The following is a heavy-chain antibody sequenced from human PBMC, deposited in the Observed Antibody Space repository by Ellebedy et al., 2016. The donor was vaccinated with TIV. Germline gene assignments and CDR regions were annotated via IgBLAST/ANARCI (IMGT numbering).Heavy chain of an antibody. Sequence: ASVKVSCKASGYSLINYYMHWVRQATGQGLEWVAMINPRGGFTKYSQTFQGRISLTSDTSTSTVSMDLTSLTSEDTAVYYCARGGEFFDHWGNGTLVTVSS. J-gene: IGHJ4*01. CDR1: GYSLINYY. D-gene: IGHD2/OR15-2a*01. CDR2: INPRGGFT. V-gene: IGHV1-46*01. CDR3: ARGGEFFDH.